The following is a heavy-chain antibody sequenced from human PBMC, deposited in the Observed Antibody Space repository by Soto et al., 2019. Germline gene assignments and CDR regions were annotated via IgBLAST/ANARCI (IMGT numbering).Heavy chain of an antibody. CDR1: GYSFTSYW. J-gene: IGHJ6*04. CDR3: ARQLELPGYYYYGMDV. V-gene: IGHV5-51*01. CDR2: IYPGDSDT. D-gene: IGHD1-7*01. Sequence: GESLKISCKGSGYSFTSYWIGWVRQMPGKGLEWMGIIYPGDSDTRYSPSFQGQVTISADKSISTAYLQWSSLKASDTAMYYCARQLELPGYYYYGMDVWGEGTTVTVSS.